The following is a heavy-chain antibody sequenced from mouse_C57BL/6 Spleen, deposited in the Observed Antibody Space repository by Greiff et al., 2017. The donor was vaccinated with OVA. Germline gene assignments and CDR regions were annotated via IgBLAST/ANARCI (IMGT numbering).Heavy chain of an antibody. D-gene: IGHD1-1*01. CDR3: ARGDYGSRWWYFDV. J-gene: IGHJ1*03. CDR1: GYSFTDYN. V-gene: IGHV1-39*01. Sequence: EVQLQQSGPELVKPGASVKISCKASGYSFTDYNMNWVKQSNGKSLEWIGVINPNYGTTSYNEKFKGKATLTADKSSSTAYMQLSSLTSEDSAVYFCARGDYGSRWWYFDVWGTGTTVTVSS. CDR2: INPNYGTT.